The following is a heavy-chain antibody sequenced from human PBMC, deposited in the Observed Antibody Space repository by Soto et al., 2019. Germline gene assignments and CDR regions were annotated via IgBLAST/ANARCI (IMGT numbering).Heavy chain of an antibody. Sequence: GGSLRLSCAASGFTFSSYAMHWVRQAPGKGLEWVAVISYDGSNKYYADSVKGRFTISRDNSKNTLYLQMNSLRAEDTAVYYCARDWSKDIVGATTSWGQGTLVTVSS. D-gene: IGHD1-26*01. V-gene: IGHV3-30-3*01. CDR1: GFTFSSYA. J-gene: IGHJ4*02. CDR2: ISYDGSNK. CDR3: ARDWSKDIVGATTS.